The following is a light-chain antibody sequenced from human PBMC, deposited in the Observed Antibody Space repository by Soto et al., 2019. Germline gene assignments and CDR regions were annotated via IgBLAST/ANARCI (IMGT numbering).Light chain of an antibody. CDR2: DVS. J-gene: IGLJ2*01. Sequence: QSVLTQPASVSGSPGQSITISCTGTSSDVGGYNYVSWYQQHPCKAPKLMIYDVSNRPSGVSNRFSGSKSGNTASLTISGLQAEDEADYYCSSYTSSSTLGGVFGGGTKVTVL. V-gene: IGLV2-14*01. CDR3: SSYTSSSTLGGV. CDR1: SSDVGGYNY.